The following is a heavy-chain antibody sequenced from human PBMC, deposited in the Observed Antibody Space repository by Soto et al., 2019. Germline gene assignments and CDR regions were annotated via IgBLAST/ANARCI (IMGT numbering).Heavy chain of an antibody. CDR2: IIPIFGTA. CDR1: GGTFSSYA. Sequence: SVKVSCKASGGTFSSYAISWVRQAPGHGLEWMGGIIPIFGTANYAQKFQGRVTITADESTSTAYMELSSLRSEDTAVYYCARELPSHQLPDPGWFDPWGQGTLVTVSS. CDR3: ARELPSHQLPDPGWFDP. D-gene: IGHD2-2*01. V-gene: IGHV1-69*13. J-gene: IGHJ5*02.